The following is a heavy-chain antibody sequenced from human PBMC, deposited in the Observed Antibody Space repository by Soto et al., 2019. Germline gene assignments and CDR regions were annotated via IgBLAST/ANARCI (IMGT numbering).Heavy chain of an antibody. CDR3: ARWPSFSSTYYDFWSGSYTGAGYYYYYYGMDV. D-gene: IGHD3-3*01. CDR1: GYTFTSYD. J-gene: IGHJ6*02. Sequence: ASVKVSCTASGYTFTSYDINWVRQATGQGLEWMGWMNPNSGNTGYAQKFQGRVTMTGNTSISTAYMELSSLRSEDTAVYYCARWPSFSSTYYDFWSGSYTGAGYYYYYYGMDVWGQGTTVTVSS. V-gene: IGHV1-8*01. CDR2: MNPNSGNT.